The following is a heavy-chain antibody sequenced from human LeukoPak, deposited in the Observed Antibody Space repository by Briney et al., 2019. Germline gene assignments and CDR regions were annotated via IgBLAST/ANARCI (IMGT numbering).Heavy chain of an antibody. CDR3: ARASFSSGWYVY. CDR2: IYYSGST. CDR1: GGSISRYY. Sequence: PSETLSLTCSVSGGSISRYYWSWIRKPPGKGLEWIGYIYYSGSTNCNPSLKSRVTISVDTSKNQFSLKLSSVTAADTAVYYCARASFSSGWYVYWGQGTLVTVSS. J-gene: IGHJ4*02. V-gene: IGHV4-59*01. D-gene: IGHD6-13*01.